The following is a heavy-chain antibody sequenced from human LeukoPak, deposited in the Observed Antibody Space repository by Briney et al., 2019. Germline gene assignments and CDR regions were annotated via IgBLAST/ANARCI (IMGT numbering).Heavy chain of an antibody. D-gene: IGHD3-22*01. J-gene: IGHJ3*02. Sequence: PSQTLSLTCTVSGGSISSGSYYWSWIRQPAGTGLEWIGRIYTSGSTNYNPSLKSRVTISVDTSKNQFSLKLSSVTAADTAVYYCARGTSSGYYYVHAFDIWGQGTMVTVSS. CDR3: ARGTSSGYYYVHAFDI. CDR2: IYTSGST. V-gene: IGHV4-61*02. CDR1: GGSISSGSYY.